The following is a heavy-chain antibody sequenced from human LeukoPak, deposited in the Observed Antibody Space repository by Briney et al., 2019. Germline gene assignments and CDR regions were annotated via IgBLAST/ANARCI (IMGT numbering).Heavy chain of an antibody. CDR2: IWYDGSNK. Sequence: GGSLRLSCAASGFTFSSYGMHWVRQAPGKGLEWVAVIWYDGSNKYYADSVKGRFTISRDNSKNTLYLQMNSLRAEDTALYYCAKDQRGSSPPELDYWGQGTLVTVSS. V-gene: IGHV3-30*02. CDR3: AKDQRGSSPPELDY. J-gene: IGHJ4*02. D-gene: IGHD6-6*01. CDR1: GFTFSSYG.